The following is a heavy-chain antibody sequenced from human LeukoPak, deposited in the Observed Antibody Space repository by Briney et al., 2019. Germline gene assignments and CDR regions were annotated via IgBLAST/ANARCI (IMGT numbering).Heavy chain of an antibody. CDR3: ARDDDYGGNNLDY. CDR1: GFTFRNYG. Sequence: GGSLRLSCAASGFTFRNYGMHWVRQAPGKGLEWVVLTLYDGRKVYHADSVKGRFTISRDNSKNTLYLQMNSLRAEDTALYYCARDDDYGGNNLDYWGQGTLVTVSS. J-gene: IGHJ4*02. CDR2: TLYDGRKV. V-gene: IGHV3-30*02. D-gene: IGHD4-23*01.